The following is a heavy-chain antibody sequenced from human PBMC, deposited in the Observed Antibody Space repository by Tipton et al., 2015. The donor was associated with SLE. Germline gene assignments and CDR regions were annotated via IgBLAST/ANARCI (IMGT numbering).Heavy chain of an antibody. CDR2: ISGSGSTM. CDR1: GFTFNND. J-gene: IGHJ3*02. Sequence: GSLRLSCAASGFTFNNDMYWVRQAPGKGLEWLSYISGSGSTMFYADSVKGRFTISRDNAENSLYLQMSSLRVDDTAVYYCARVPHWANDGFDIWGQGTMVSVS. D-gene: IGHD1-1*01. V-gene: IGHV3-48*03. CDR3: ARVPHWANDGFDI.